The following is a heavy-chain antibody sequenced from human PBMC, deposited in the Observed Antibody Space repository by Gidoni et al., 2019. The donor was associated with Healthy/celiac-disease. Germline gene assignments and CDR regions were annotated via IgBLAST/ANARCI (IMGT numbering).Heavy chain of an antibody. CDR3: ARGRITMIVVGNSFDI. CDR2: INPSGGSK. V-gene: IGHV1-46*03. J-gene: IGHJ3*02. Sequence: QVQLVQSGAEVKKPGASVKVSCKASGYTFTSYYMHWVRQAPGQGLEWMGIINPSGGSKSYAQKFQGRVTMTRDTSTSTVYMELSSLRSEDTAVYYCARGRITMIVVGNSFDIWGQGTMVTVSS. D-gene: IGHD3-22*01. CDR1: GYTFTSYY.